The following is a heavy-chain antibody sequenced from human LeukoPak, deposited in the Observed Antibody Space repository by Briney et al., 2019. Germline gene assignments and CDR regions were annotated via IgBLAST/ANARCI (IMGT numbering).Heavy chain of an antibody. CDR1: GYTFTGYA. CDR2: INAGNGNT. J-gene: IGHJ4*02. D-gene: IGHD3-3*02. CDR3: ARGPFLEWLLY. Sequence: GASVTVSCTASGYTFTGYAMHWVRQAPGQRLEWMGWINAGNGNTKYSQKFQGRVTITRDTSASTAYMELSSLRSEDTAVYYCARGPFLEWLLYWGQGTLVTVSS. V-gene: IGHV1-3*01.